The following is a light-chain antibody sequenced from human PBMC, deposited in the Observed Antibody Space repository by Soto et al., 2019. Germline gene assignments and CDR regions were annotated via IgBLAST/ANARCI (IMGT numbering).Light chain of an antibody. CDR1: QSVSSS. Sequence: EIVMRQSPATLSVSPGERATLSCRASQSVSSSVAWYQQKRGQAPRLLIYGASTRATGIPARFSGSGSGTEFTLTISTLQSEDFAVYYCQQYNNWPPMYTFGQGTKL. CDR3: QQYNNWPPMYT. V-gene: IGKV3-15*01. J-gene: IGKJ2*01. CDR2: GAS.